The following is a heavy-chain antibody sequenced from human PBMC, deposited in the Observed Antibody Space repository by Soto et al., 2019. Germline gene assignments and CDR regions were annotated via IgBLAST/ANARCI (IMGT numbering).Heavy chain of an antibody. CDR1: GGSIRRSSYY. CDR3: ARRITRPERFDY. Sequence: SETLSLTCTVAGGSIRRSSYYWGWIRQPPGKGLEWIGNIYYSGNTYYNPSLQSRVTISVDTSKNQFSLKLTSATDADTAVYYCARRITRPERFDYWGQGALVTVPQ. J-gene: IGHJ4*02. V-gene: IGHV4-39*01. CDR2: IYYSGNT. D-gene: IGHD1-20*01.